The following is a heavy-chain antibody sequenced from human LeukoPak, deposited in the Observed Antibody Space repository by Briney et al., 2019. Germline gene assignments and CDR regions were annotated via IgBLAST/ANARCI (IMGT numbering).Heavy chain of an antibody. Sequence: GGSLRLSCAASGFSFSSYSMNWVRQAPGKGLEWVSTIVGSGKSANYADSVKGRFTISRDNSKNTVYLQMSSLRAEDTAVYYCARVSSLEYYYDSSGYYFDYWGQGTLVTVSS. D-gene: IGHD3-22*01. CDR3: ARVSSLEYYYDSSGYYFDY. CDR1: GFSFSSYS. V-gene: IGHV3-23*01. J-gene: IGHJ4*02. CDR2: IVGSGKSA.